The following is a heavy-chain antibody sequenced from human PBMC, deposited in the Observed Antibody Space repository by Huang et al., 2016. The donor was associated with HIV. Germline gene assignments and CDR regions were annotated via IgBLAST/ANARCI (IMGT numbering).Heavy chain of an antibody. D-gene: IGHD3-3*01. CDR3: ARGAFLDF. CDR2: FYYSGST. J-gene: IGHJ4*02. Sequence: QVQLQESGPGLVKPSETLSLTCTVSGGSVSSDATYYWSWIRQPPGKGLEWIGYFYYSGSTNYNPSLKSRVTISVNASKNQFSLKLTSVTAADTAVYYCARGAFLDFWGQGTLVTVSS. CDR1: GGSVSSDATYY. V-gene: IGHV4-61*01.